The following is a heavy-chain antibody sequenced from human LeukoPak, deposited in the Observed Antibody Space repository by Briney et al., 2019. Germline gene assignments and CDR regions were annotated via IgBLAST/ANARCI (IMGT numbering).Heavy chain of an antibody. D-gene: IGHD1-26*01. V-gene: IGHV3-23*01. J-gene: IGHJ4*02. CDR2: ISGSGGTA. CDR3: AKFSRWEPLPQHFDY. Sequence: GGSLRLSCAASGFTFSIYAMSWVRQAPGKGLEWVSAISGSGGTAYYADSVKGRFTISRDNSKNTLYLQMNSLRAEDTAVYYCAKFSRWEPLPQHFDYWGQGTLVTVSS. CDR1: GFTFSIYA.